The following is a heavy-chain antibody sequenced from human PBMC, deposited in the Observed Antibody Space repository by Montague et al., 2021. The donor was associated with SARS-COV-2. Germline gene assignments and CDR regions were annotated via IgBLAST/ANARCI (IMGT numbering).Heavy chain of an antibody. J-gene: IGHJ3*02. CDR3: ARPSSGSYYHAFDI. D-gene: IGHD1-26*01. CDR2: ISYDGSNK. V-gene: IGHV3-30-3*01. Sequence: SLRLSFSASGFTFSSYAMHWVRQAPGKGLEWVAVISYDGSNKYYADSVKGRFTISRDNSKNTLYLQMNSLRAEDTAVYYCARPSSGSYYHAFDIWGQGTMVTVSS. CDR1: GFTFSSYA.